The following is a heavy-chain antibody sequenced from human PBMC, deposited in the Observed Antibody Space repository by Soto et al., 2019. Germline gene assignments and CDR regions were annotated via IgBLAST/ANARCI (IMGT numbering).Heavy chain of an antibody. V-gene: IGHV1-46*01. CDR3: AREEGSGWLRFDF. J-gene: IGHJ4*02. D-gene: IGHD6-19*01. Sequence: ASVKVSCKASGYTFTSYYMHWLRQAPGQGLEWMGIINPSGGSTSYAQKFQGRVTMTRDTSTSTVYMELSGLRSEDTAVYYCAREEGSGWLRFDFWGQGTLVTVSS. CDR2: INPSGGST. CDR1: GYTFTSYY.